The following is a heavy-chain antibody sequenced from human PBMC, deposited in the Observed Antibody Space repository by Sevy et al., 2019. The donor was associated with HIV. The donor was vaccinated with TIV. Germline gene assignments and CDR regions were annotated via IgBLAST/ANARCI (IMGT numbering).Heavy chain of an antibody. J-gene: IGHJ6*02. Sequence: GGSLRLSCAVSGFTLTNEFFSWVRQAPGKGLEWVVVVYSGGATYYADSVKGRFTISRDKSKNTLYLQMKSLRAGDTAVYYCASVGYCRGGTCFSGFYYAMDVWGQGTTVTVSS. CDR1: GFTLTNEF. V-gene: IGHV3-53*01. D-gene: IGHD2-15*01. CDR3: ASVGYCRGGTCFSGFYYAMDV. CDR2: VYSGGAT.